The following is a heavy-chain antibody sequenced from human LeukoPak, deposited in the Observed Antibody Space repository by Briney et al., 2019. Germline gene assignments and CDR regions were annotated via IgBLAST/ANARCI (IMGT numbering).Heavy chain of an antibody. Sequence: SSETLSLTCSVSGDSISMHYWSWIRQPPGKGLEWIGYIDHTGSTNYNPSPNSRVTISRDTSKNHFSLELSSVTAADTAVYFCARGRVSSSSWSSTYYYYFYMDVWGKGTTVTVSS. V-gene: IGHV4-59*11. D-gene: IGHD6-13*01. J-gene: IGHJ6*03. CDR3: ARGRVSSSSWSSTYYYYFYMDV. CDR2: IDHTGST. CDR1: GDSISMHY.